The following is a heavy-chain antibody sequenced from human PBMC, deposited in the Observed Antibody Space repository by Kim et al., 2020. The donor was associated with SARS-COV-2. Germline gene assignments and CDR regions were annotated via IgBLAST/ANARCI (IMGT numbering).Heavy chain of an antibody. V-gene: IGHV4-39*07. CDR3: ARDQDYGGLIDY. J-gene: IGHJ4*02. D-gene: IGHD4-17*01. Sequence: NPSLKSQVTISVDTSKNQFSLKLSSVTAADTAVYYCARDQDYGGLIDYWGQGTLVTVSS.